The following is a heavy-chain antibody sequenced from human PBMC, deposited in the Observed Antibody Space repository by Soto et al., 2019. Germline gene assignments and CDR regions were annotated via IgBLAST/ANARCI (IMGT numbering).Heavy chain of an antibody. Sequence: EVQLVESGGGLVQPGGSLRLSCAASGFTFDDYVMHWVRQAPGKGLEWVSGMSWNAGYISYASSVKGRFTISRDNAKKSLYLPMNSLRPEDTAFYYCAKAPDYGDNEFFQPWGQGTLVTVSS. CDR2: MSWNAGYI. D-gene: IGHD4-17*01. J-gene: IGHJ1*01. V-gene: IGHV3-9*01. CDR3: AKAPDYGDNEFFQP. CDR1: GFTFDDYV.